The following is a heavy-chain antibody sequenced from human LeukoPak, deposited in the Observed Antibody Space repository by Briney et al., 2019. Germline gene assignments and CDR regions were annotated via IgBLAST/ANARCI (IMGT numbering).Heavy chain of an antibody. J-gene: IGHJ4*02. CDR3: AKNPYEYYFDY. CDR2: INPNSGDT. Sequence: ASVKVSCKASGYTLTGYYMHWLRQAPGQGLEWMGWINPNSGDTNYAQKFQGRVTMTRDTSINTAYMELSRLTSDDTAVHYCAKNPYEYYFDYWGQGTLVTVSS. V-gene: IGHV1-2*02. D-gene: IGHD5-12*01. CDR1: GYTLTGYY.